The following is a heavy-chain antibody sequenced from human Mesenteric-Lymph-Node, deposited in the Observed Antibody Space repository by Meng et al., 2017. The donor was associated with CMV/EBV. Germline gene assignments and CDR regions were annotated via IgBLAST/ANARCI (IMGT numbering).Heavy chain of an antibody. CDR2: IYYSGTT. V-gene: IGHV4-39*02. CDR3: AREEKGIAIFGVCDY. J-gene: IGHJ4*02. D-gene: IGHD3-3*01. Sequence: VFIRVSSYYWGWIRQPPGKGLEWIGSIYYSGTTYYTSSLKSRVTISVDTSKNQFSLKLSSVTAADTAVYYCAREEKGIAIFGVCDYWGQGTLVTVSS. CDR1: VFIRVSSYY.